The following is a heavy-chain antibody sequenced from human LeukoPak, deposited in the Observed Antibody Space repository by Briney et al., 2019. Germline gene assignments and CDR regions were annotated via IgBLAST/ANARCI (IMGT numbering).Heavy chain of an antibody. D-gene: IGHD1-20*01. CDR1: GFSFSNYW. Sequence: PGGSLRLSCVTSGFSFSNYWMNWVRLAPGKGLEWVAIIKADGSEEHYVDSVRGRFTVSRDNAKNSLYLQMSSLRVEDTAVYSCARDLSGKYYIAYWGQGTLVTVSS. V-gene: IGHV3-7*01. CDR2: IKADGSEE. CDR3: ARDLSGKYYIAY. J-gene: IGHJ4*02.